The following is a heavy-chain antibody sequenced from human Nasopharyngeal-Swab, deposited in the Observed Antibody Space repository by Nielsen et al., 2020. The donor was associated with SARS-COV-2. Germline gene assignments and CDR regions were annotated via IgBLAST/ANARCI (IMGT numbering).Heavy chain of an antibody. J-gene: IGHJ4*02. V-gene: IGHV3-73*01. CDR2: VRSKGNNYAT. Sequence: GESLKISCAASGFTFSDSAIHWVRQASRKGLEWVGRVRSKGNNYATAYSASVKGRFIIFRDDPTNTAYLQMNSLKTEDTAMYYCTRCGGGCYSGRDYWGQGTLVTVSS. CDR1: GFTFSDSA. CDR3: TRCGGGCYSGRDY. D-gene: IGHD2-15*01.